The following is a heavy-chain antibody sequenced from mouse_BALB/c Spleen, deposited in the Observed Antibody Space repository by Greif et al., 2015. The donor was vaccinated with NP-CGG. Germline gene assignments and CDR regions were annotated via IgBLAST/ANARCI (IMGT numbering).Heavy chain of an antibody. Sequence: VKLQESGAELAMPGASVKMSCKASGYTFTDYWMHWVKQRPGQGLEWIGAIDTSDSYTSYNQKFKGKATLTVDESSSTAYMQLSSLTSEDSAVYYCARFYYGSSYFDYWGQGTTLTVSS. V-gene: IGHV1-69*01. CDR1: GYTFTDYW. CDR3: ARFYYGSSYFDY. J-gene: IGHJ2*01. D-gene: IGHD1-1*01. CDR2: IDTSDSYT.